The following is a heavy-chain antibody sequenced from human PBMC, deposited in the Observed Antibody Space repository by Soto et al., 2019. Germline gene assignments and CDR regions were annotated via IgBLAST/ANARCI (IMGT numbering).Heavy chain of an antibody. D-gene: IGHD6-13*01. V-gene: IGHV3-23*01. Sequence: EVQLLESGGGLVQPGGSLRLSCAASGFTFSSYAKSWVRQAPGKGLEWVSAISGSGGSTYYADSVKGRFTISRDNSKNTLYLQMNSLRAEDTAVYYCAKVLFQQDDYGMYVWGQGTTVTVSS. CDR2: ISGSGGST. CDR1: GFTFSSYA. J-gene: IGHJ6*02. CDR3: AKVLFQQDDYGMYV.